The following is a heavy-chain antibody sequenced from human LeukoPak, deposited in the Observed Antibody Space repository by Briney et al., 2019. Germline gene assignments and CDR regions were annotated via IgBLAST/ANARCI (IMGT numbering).Heavy chain of an antibody. Sequence: PGRSLRLSCAASGFTFSSYGMHWVRQAQGKGLEWVAVISYDGSNKYYADSVKGRFTVSRDNSKNTLYLQMNSLRAEDTAVYYCAKEKRYYDSIRAAFDIWGQGTMVTVSS. CDR1: GFTFSSYG. J-gene: IGHJ3*02. CDR3: AKEKRYYDSIRAAFDI. D-gene: IGHD3-22*01. CDR2: ISYDGSNK. V-gene: IGHV3-30*18.